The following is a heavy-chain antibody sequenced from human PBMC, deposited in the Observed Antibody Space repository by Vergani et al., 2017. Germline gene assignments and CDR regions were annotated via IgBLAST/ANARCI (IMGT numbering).Heavy chain of an antibody. CDR2: IYSGGSST. J-gene: IGHJ4*02. CDR3: AKSPYYDFWSGYPYFDD. CDR1: GFTFSSYA. V-gene: IGHV3-23*03. Sequence: EVQLLESGGGLVQPGGSLRLSCAASGFTFSSYAMSWVRQAPGKGLEWVSVIYSGGSSTYYADSVKGRFTISRDNSKNTLYLQMNSLRAEDTAVYYCAKSPYYDFWSGYPYFDDWGQGTLVTVSS. D-gene: IGHD3-3*01.